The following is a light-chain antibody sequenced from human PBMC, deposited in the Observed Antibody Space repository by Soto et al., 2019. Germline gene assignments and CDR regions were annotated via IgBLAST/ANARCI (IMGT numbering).Light chain of an antibody. CDR1: SGSIASNY. V-gene: IGLV6-57*03. CDR2: EDN. J-gene: IGLJ2*01. Sequence: FMLTQPHSVSESPGKTVTISCTRSSGSIASNYVQWYQQRPGSAPTTVIYEDNQRPSGVPDRFSGSIDSSSNSASLTISGLKTEDDADYYCQSYDSSYVVFGGGTQLTVL. CDR3: QSYDSSYVV.